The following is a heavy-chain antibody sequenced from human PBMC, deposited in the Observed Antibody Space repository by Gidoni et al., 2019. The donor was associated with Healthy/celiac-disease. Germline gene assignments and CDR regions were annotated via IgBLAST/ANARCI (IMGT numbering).Heavy chain of an antibody. CDR2: ISGSGGST. CDR1: GCTFSSDA. D-gene: IGHD2-15*01. V-gene: IGHV3-23*01. J-gene: IGHJ6*02. Sequence: EVQLLEAGGALVQPGGSLRLSCAPSGCTFSSDAMSLVRQAPGKGLQWVSAISGSGGSTYYEDSVKGRFTISRDNSKTTLYLQMNSLSAEDTAVYYCARGSVLDSYYYYDGMDVWVQETTVTVSS. CDR3: ARGSVLDSYYYYDGMDV.